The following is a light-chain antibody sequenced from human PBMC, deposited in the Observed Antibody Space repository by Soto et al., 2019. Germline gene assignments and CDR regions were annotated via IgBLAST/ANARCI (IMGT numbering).Light chain of an antibody. CDR1: QSVSSSY. J-gene: IGKJ2*01. V-gene: IGKV3-20*01. CDR2: GAS. Sequence: EIVLTQSPGTLSLSPGERATLSCRASQSVSSSYLAWYQQKPGEAPRLLIYGASSRATGIPDRFSGSGSGTDFTLTISRLEPEDFAVYYCQQHSNSVHTFGGGTKLEIK. CDR3: QQHSNSVHT.